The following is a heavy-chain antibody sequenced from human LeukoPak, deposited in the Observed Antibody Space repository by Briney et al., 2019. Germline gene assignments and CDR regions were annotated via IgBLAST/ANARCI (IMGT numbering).Heavy chain of an antibody. Sequence: GGSLRLSCAASGFTFTSYSMNWVRQAPGKGLEWVANIKQDGSEKYYVDSVKGRFTISRDNAKNSLYLQMNSLRAEDTAVYYCARGWGWLYWGQGTLVTVSS. V-gene: IGHV3-7*01. J-gene: IGHJ4*02. CDR2: IKQDGSEK. CDR3: ARGWGWLY. CDR1: GFTFTSYS. D-gene: IGHD1-26*01.